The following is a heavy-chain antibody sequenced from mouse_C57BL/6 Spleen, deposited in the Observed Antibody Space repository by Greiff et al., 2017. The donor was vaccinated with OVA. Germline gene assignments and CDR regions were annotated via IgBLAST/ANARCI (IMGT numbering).Heavy chain of an antibody. D-gene: IGHD1-1*01. CDR3: ARTTLVAHYFDY. J-gene: IGHJ2*01. V-gene: IGHV1-50*01. Sequence: VKLQQPGAELVKPGASVKLSCKASGYTFTSYWMQWVKQRPGQGLEWIGEIDPSDSYTNYNQKFKGKATLTVDTSSSTAYMQLSSLTSEDSAVYYCARTTLVAHYFDYWGQGTTLTVSS. CDR2: IDPSDSYT. CDR1: GYTFTSYW.